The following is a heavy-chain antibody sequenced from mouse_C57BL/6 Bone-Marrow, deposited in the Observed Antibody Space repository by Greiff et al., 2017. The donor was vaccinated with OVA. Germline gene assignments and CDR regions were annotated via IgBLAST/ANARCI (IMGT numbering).Heavy chain of an antibody. D-gene: IGHD1-1*01. CDR1: GYTFTDYY. J-gene: IGHJ2*01. V-gene: IGHV1-26*01. CDR2: INPNNGGT. Sequence: EVQLQQSGPELVKPGASVKISCKASGYTFTDYYMTWVKQSHGKSLEWIGDINPNNGGTSYNQKFKGKATLTVDKSSSTAYMELRSLTSEDSAVYYCARNPSQYYGSDYWGQGTTLTVSS. CDR3: ARNPSQYYGSDY.